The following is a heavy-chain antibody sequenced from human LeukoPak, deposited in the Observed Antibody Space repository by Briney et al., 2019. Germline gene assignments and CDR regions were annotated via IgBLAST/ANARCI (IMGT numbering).Heavy chain of an antibody. D-gene: IGHD3-22*01. V-gene: IGHV3-30*02. CDR2: IRYDGSNK. CDR3: AKDQSSGYYPDAFDI. CDR1: GFTFSSYD. J-gene: IGHJ3*02. Sequence: PGGSLRLSSAASGFTFSSYDMHWVRQAPGKGLEWVAFIRYDGSNKYYADSVKGRFTISRDNSKNTLYLQMNSLRAEDTAVYYCAKDQSSGYYPDAFDIWGQGTMVTVSS.